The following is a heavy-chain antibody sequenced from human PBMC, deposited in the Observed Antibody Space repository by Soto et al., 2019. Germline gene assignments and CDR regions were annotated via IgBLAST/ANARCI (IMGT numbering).Heavy chain of an antibody. CDR2: ISASGGST. CDR1: GFTFNNYA. CDR3: AKARTRSYADALDI. J-gene: IGHJ3*02. Sequence: GGSLRLSCAASGFTFNNYAMNWVRQAPGKGLEWVSSISASGGSTYYADSVRGRFTISRDNSKSTLYLQTNSLRAEDTAVYYCAKARTRSYADALDIWGQGTLVTVSS. D-gene: IGHD2-8*01. V-gene: IGHV3-23*01.